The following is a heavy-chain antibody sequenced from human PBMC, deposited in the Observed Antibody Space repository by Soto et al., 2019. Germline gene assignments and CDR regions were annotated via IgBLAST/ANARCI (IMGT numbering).Heavy chain of an antibody. J-gene: IGHJ3*02. CDR1: GGSISSYY. D-gene: IGHD6-19*01. CDR3: ARDYHSGGAFDI. V-gene: IGHV4-59*01. Sequence: SETLSLTCTVSGGSISSYYWSWIRQPPGKGLEWIGYIYYSGSTNYNPSLKSRVTISVDTSKNQFSLKLSSGTAADRAVYYCARDYHSGGAFDIWGQGTMVT. CDR2: IYYSGST.